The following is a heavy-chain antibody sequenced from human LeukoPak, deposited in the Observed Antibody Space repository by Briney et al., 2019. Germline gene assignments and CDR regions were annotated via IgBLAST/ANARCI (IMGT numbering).Heavy chain of an antibody. CDR1: GFTFSSYG. V-gene: IGHV3-30*18. Sequence: GGSLRLSCAASGFTFSSYGMHWVRQAPGKGLEWVAVISYDGSNKYYADSVKGRFTISRDNSKNTLYLQMNSLRAEDTAVYYCAKVLSNDRELARVDAFDIWGQGTMVTISS. J-gene: IGHJ3*02. CDR3: AKVLSNDRELARVDAFDI. D-gene: IGHD1-26*01. CDR2: ISYDGSNK.